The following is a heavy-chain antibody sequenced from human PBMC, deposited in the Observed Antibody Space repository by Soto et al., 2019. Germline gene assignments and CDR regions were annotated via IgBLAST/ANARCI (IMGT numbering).Heavy chain of an antibody. D-gene: IGHD1-26*01. CDR3: ARDWEYGHRKTHYYYYYMDV. J-gene: IGHJ6*03. V-gene: IGHV1-69*04. CDR2: IIPILGIA. CDR1: GGTFSIYT. Sequence: GASVKVSCKASGGTFSIYTISWVRQAPGQGLEWMGRIIPILGIANYAQKFQGRVTITADKSTSTAYMELSSLRSEDTAVYYCARDWEYGHRKTHYYYYYMDVWGKGTTVTVSS.